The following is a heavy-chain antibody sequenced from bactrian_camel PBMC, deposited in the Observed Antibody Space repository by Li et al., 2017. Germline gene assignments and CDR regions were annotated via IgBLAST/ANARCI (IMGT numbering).Heavy chain of an antibody. CDR2: IVSDDGST. J-gene: IGHJ4*01. Sequence: DVQLVESGGGLVQPGGSLRLSCEVSGFPFGSDYGCMGWFRQAPGKDRERVAAIVSDDGSTNYADSVKGRFTISQDNAKNTLYLKLNSLRTEDTAMYYCAVSTTSYSPVFGQGTQVTVS. V-gene: IGHV3S32*01. CDR1: GFPFGSDY. D-gene: IGHD7*01.